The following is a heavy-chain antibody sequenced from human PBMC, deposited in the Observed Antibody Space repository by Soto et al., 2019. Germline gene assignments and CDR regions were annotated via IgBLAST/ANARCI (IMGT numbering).Heavy chain of an antibody. CDR2: ISAYNGNT. J-gene: IGHJ4*02. V-gene: IGHV1-18*04. CDR3: ARDHYDSSGYYYPFFDY. Sequence: ASVKVSCKASGYTFTSYGISWVRQAPGQGLEWMGWISAYNGNTNYAQKLQGRVTMTTDTSTSTAYMELRSLRSDDTAVYYCARDHYDSSGYYYPFFDYWGQGTLVTVSS. CDR1: GYTFTSYG. D-gene: IGHD3-22*01.